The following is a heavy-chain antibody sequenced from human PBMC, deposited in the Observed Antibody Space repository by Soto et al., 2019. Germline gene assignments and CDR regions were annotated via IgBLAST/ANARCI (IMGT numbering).Heavy chain of an antibody. CDR3: ARGVRGYCSGGSCYPYAFDI. CDR1: GYTFTGYY. V-gene: IGHV1-2*04. D-gene: IGHD2-15*01. J-gene: IGHJ3*02. CDR2: INPNSGGT. Sequence: ASVKVSCKXSGYTFTGYYMHWVRQAPGQGLEWMGWINPNSGGTNYAQKFQGWVTMTRDTSISTAYMELSRLRSDDTAVYYCARGVRGYCSGGSCYPYAFDIWGQGTMVTVSS.